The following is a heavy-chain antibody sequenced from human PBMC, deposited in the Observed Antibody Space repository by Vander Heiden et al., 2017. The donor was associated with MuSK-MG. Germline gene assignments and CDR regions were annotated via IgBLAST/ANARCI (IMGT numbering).Heavy chain of an antibody. CDR3: ARQVGGRYFDY. J-gene: IGHJ4*02. Sequence: QVQLQESGPGLVKPSETLSLTCTVSGGSISSYYWSWIRQPPGKGLEWIGYIYYSGSTNYNPSLKSRVTISVDTSKNQFSLKLSSMTAADTAVYYCARQVGGRYFDYWGQGTLVTVSS. V-gene: IGHV4-59*08. CDR1: GGSISSYY. CDR2: IYYSGST. D-gene: IGHD1-26*01.